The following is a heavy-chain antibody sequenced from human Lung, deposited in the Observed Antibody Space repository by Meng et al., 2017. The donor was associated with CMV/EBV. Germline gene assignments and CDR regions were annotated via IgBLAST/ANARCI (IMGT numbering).Heavy chain of an antibody. V-gene: IGHV4-59*01. CDR2: IYYNRGT. D-gene: IGHD4/OR15-4a*01. J-gene: IGHJ4*02. CDR1: GGSISHYC. CDR3: ARGHYGDSSDYFDF. Sequence: SETXSPXXPVSGGSISHYCWNWIRQPPGKGLEWIGYIYYNRGTNYNPSLKGRVTISLETSKNQFSLKLSSVTAADTAVYYCARGHYGDSSDYFDFWGQGTPVTVSS.